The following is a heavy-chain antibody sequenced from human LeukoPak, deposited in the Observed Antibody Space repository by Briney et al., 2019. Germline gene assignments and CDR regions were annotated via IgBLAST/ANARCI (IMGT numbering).Heavy chain of an antibody. J-gene: IGHJ4*02. V-gene: IGHV1-24*01. Sequence: ASVTVSCKVSGYTLTELSMHWVRQAPGKGLEWMGGFDPEDGETIYAQEFQGRVTMTEDTSTDTAYMELSSLRSEDTAVYYCATGLFFQVDTAMATVPYFDYWGQGTLVTVSS. CDR1: GYTLTELS. D-gene: IGHD5-18*01. CDR3: ATGLFFQVDTAMATVPYFDY. CDR2: FDPEDGET.